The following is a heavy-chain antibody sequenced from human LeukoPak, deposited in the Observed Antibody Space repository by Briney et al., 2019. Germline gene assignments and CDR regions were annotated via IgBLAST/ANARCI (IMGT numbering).Heavy chain of an antibody. V-gene: IGHV1-46*01. J-gene: IGHJ3*02. CDR2: INPSGGST. CDR1: GYTFTSYY. CDR3: ARAAHITMIVVANDAFDI. Sequence: GASVKVSCKASGYTFTSYYMHWVRQAPGQGLEWMGIINPSGGSTSYAQKFQGRVTMTRDMSTSTVYMELSSLRSEDTAVYYCARAAHITMIVVANDAFDIWGHGTMVTVSS. D-gene: IGHD3-22*01.